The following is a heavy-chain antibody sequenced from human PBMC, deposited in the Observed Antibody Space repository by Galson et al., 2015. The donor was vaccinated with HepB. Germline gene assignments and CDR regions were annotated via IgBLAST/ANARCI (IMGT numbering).Heavy chain of an antibody. CDR1: GFTFSSYA. CDR2: ISGDESII. V-gene: IGHV3-74*03. J-gene: IGHJ3*01. D-gene: IGHD2-15*01. Sequence: SLRLSCAASGFTFSSYAIMWVRQAPGKGLMWVSRISGDESIISYADSVKGRFTISRDNAKKTVYLQMNSLRAEDTAVYYCARDGSVAAHTTNAFDVWGQGTMVTVSS. CDR3: ARDGSVAAHTTNAFDV.